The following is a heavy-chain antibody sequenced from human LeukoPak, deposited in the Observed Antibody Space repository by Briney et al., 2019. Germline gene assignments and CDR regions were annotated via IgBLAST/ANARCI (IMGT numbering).Heavy chain of an antibody. CDR2: MYHSGST. J-gene: IGHJ4*02. V-gene: IGHV4-38-2*02. D-gene: IGHD2-15*01. CDR1: GYSISSGYY. CDR3: AREADGGSGVVVVAAAWYYFDY. Sequence: PSETLSLTCAVSGYSISSGYYWGWIRQPPGKGLEWIASMYHSGSTYYNPSLKSRVTISVDTSKNQFSLKLSSVTAADTAVYYCAREADGGSGVVVVAAAWYYFDYWGQGTLVTVSS.